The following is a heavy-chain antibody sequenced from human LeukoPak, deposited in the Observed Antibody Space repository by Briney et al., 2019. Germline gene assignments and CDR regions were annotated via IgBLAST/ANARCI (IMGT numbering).Heavy chain of an antibody. Sequence: PGGSLRLSCAASGFTLSSYGMHWVRQAPGKGLEWVAVISYDGSNKYYADSVKGRFTISRDNSKNTLYLQMNSLRAEDTAVYYCAKPQAGIVVVPAAIEAVDWGQGTLVTVSS. V-gene: IGHV3-30*18. D-gene: IGHD2-2*01. CDR3: AKPQAGIVVVPAAIEAVD. CDR1: GFTLSSYG. J-gene: IGHJ4*02. CDR2: ISYDGSNK.